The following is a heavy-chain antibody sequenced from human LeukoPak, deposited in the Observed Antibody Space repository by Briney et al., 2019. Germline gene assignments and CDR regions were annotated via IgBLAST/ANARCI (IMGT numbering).Heavy chain of an antibody. Sequence: PGGSLRLTCAASGFTFSSYSMNWVRQAPGKGLEWVSSISSSSSCIYYADSVKGRFTISRDNAKNSLYLQMNSLRAEDTAVYYCARGHTAFFDYWGQGTLVTVSS. CDR1: GFTFSSYS. CDR2: ISSSSSCI. CDR3: ARGHTAFFDY. J-gene: IGHJ4*02. D-gene: IGHD5-18*01. V-gene: IGHV3-21*01.